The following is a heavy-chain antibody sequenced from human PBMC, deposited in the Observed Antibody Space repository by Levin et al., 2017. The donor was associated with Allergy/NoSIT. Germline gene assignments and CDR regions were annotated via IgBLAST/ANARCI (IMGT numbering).Heavy chain of an antibody. J-gene: IGHJ3*02. CDR2: IYSSGST. CDR1: GFTVSSDY. Sequence: PGESLKISCAASGFTVSSDYMSWVRQAPGKGLEWVSVIYSSGSTYYADSVKGRFTISRDNSKNTLYLQMNSLRAEDTAVYYCARVGVTPGAFDIWGQGTMVTVAS. V-gene: IGHV3-66*01. CDR3: ARVGVTPGAFDI. D-gene: IGHD2-15*01.